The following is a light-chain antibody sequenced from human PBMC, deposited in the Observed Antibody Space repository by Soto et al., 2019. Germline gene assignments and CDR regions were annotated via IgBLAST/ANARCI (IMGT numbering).Light chain of an antibody. J-gene: IGLJ2*01. CDR1: SSNIGAGYD. Sequence: QSVLTQPPSVSGAPGQRVTISCTGSSSNIGAGYDVHWYQQLPGTAPKLLIYGNSNRPSGVPDRFSGSKSGTSASLAITGLRAEDGADYYCQSYDSSLRVVFGGGPNLPAL. V-gene: IGLV1-40*01. CDR2: GNS. CDR3: QSYDSSLRVV.